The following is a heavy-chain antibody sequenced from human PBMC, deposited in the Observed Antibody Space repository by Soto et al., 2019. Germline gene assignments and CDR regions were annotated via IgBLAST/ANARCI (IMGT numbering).Heavy chain of an antibody. Sequence: ASVKVSCKASGYTFTSYPVHWVRQAPGQRLEWMGWMNPNSGNTGYAQKFQGRVTMTRNTSISTAYMELSSLRSEDTAVYYCARGRRGDSLYSRGNLFDPWGQGTLVTVSS. CDR2: MNPNSGNT. V-gene: IGHV1-8*01. J-gene: IGHJ5*02. D-gene: IGHD2-21*02. CDR3: ARGRRGDSLYSRGNLFDP. CDR1: GYTFTSYP.